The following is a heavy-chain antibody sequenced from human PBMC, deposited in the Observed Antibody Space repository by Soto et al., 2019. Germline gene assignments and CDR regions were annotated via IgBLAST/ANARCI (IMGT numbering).Heavy chain of an antibody. J-gene: IGHJ6*02. V-gene: IGHV4-59*02. CDR2: IYLGGSA. CDR3: TRGKWFPRGYGMDV. D-gene: IGHD3-22*01. CDR1: GDSVTSDY. Sequence: QVQLQESGPGLVKPSETLSLTCTVSGDSVTSDYWSWIRQPPGKRLEYIGFIYLGGSANYNPSLESRVTISPDKSTIQLSLWLTSVTAADTAVYYCTRGKWFPRGYGMDVWGRGTTVTVS.